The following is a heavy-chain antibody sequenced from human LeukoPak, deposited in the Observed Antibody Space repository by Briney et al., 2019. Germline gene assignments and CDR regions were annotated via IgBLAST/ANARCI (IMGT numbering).Heavy chain of an antibody. V-gene: IGHV1-2*02. D-gene: IGHD2-8*01. CDR3: ARLGVLFDY. CDR1: GYTFTSYG. J-gene: IGHJ4*02. Sequence: ASVKVSCKASGYTFTSYGISWVRQAPGQGLEWMGWINPNSGGTNYAQKFQGRVTMTRDTSISTAYMELSRLRSDDTAVYYCARLGVLFDYWGQGTLVTVSS. CDR2: INPNSGGT.